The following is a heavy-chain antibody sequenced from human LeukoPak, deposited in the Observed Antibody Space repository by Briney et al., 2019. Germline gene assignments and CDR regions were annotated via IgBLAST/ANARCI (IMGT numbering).Heavy chain of an antibody. Sequence: SETLSLTCAVYGGSFSGYYWSWIRQPPGGGLEWIGEINQSRSTKYNPSLKSRVTISVDTSKNQFSLKLSSVTAADTAVYYCARGRLGGDFWSGYPRGWFDPWGQGTLVTVSS. D-gene: IGHD3-3*01. CDR2: INQSRST. V-gene: IGHV4-34*01. CDR3: ARGRLGGDFWSGYPRGWFDP. J-gene: IGHJ5*02. CDR1: GGSFSGYY.